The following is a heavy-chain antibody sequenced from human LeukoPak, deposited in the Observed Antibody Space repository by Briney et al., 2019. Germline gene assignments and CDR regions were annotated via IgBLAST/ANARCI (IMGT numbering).Heavy chain of an antibody. CDR3: AREYGVFSYYFDS. V-gene: IGHV1-18*01. J-gene: IGHJ4*02. CDR2: ISPYNDNT. Sequence: GASVKVSCKAAGYTFISYRLIWVRQAPGQGLEWMGWISPYNDNTNYALRLQGRVTMTTDTSTNTAYMELRSLRSDDTAVYYCAREYGVFSYYFDSGGREPLAPVPS. D-gene: IGHD2-8*01. CDR1: GYTFISYR.